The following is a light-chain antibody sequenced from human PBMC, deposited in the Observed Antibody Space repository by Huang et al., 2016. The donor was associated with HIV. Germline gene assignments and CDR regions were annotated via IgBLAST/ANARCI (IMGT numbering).Light chain of an antibody. V-gene: IGKV3-15*01. J-gene: IGKJ1*01. CDR3: QQYNNWPPWT. CDR1: QSVRSN. CDR2: GES. Sequence: EIVMTQSPSTLSVSPGERATLSCRASQSVRSNLAWYQQKPGQAPRLLIYGESTRATGIPARFSGSGSGTEFTLTISSLQSEDFAVYYWQQYNNWPPWTFGQGTKVEIK.